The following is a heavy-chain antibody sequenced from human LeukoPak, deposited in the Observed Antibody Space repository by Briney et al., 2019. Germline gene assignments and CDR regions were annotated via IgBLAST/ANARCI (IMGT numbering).Heavy chain of an antibody. CDR1: GFIFSSYA. Sequence: GGSLRLSCAASGFIFSSYAMSWVRQATGEGLEWVSAISGSGGRTYYADSVKGRFTISRDNSKNTLYLQMKVLRAEDTAVYYCARTVGYCSSSSCYTGQINDYYYYGMDVWGQGTTVTVSS. V-gene: IGHV3-23*01. J-gene: IGHJ6*02. D-gene: IGHD2-2*02. CDR2: ISGSGGRT. CDR3: ARTVGYCSSSSCYTGQINDYYYYGMDV.